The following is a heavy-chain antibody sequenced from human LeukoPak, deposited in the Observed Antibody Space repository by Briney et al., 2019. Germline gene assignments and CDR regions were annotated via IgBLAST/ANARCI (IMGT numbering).Heavy chain of an antibody. CDR1: GGSISSYY. CDR3: ARDGHYYDSSGYQDYFDY. CDR2: IYYSGSA. Sequence: SETLSLTCTVSGGSISSYYWSWIRQPPGKGLEWIGYIYYSGSANYNPSLKSRVTISVDTSKNQFSLKLSSVTAADTAVYYCARDGHYYDSSGYQDYFDYWGQGTLVTVSS. D-gene: IGHD3-22*01. J-gene: IGHJ4*02. V-gene: IGHV4-59*12.